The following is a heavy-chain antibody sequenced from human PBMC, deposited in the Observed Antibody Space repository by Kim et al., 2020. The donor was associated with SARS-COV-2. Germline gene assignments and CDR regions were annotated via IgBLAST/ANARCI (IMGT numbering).Heavy chain of an antibody. Sequence: SETLSLTCTVSGGSISSSSYYWGWIRQPPGKGLEWIGSIYYSGSTYYNPSLKSRVTISVDTSKNQFSLKLSSVTAADTAVYYCARLEGYYYYGMDVWGQGTTVTVSS. CDR2: IYYSGST. CDR1: GGSISSSSYY. V-gene: IGHV4-39*01. J-gene: IGHJ6*02. CDR3: ARLEGYYYYGMDV.